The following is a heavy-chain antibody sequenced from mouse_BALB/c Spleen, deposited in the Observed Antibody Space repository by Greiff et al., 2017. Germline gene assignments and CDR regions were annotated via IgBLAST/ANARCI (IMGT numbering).Heavy chain of an antibody. CDR3: ASPARAWAMDY. V-gene: IGHV1-14*01. CDR2: INPYNDGT. J-gene: IGHJ4*01. CDR1: GYAFTSYV. D-gene: IGHD3-1*01. Sequence: VQLKESGPGLVKPGASVKMSCEASGYAFTSYVMPWVQQKPGQGLEWIGYINPYNDGTKYNEKFKGKATLTSDKSSSTAYMELSSLTSEDSAVYYCASPARAWAMDYWGQGTSVTVSS.